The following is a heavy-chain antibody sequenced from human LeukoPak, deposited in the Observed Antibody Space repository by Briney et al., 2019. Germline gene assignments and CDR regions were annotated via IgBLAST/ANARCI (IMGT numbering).Heavy chain of an antibody. D-gene: IGHD6-19*01. Sequence: GGSLRLSCAASGFTFSSYSMNWVRQAPGKGLEWVSSISSSSSYIYYADSVKGRFTISRDNAKNSLYLQMNSLRAEDTAVYYCARDGEQWLVRFHYYYMDVWGKGTTVTVSS. V-gene: IGHV3-21*01. CDR2: ISSSSSYI. J-gene: IGHJ6*03. CDR3: ARDGEQWLVRFHYYYMDV. CDR1: GFTFSSYS.